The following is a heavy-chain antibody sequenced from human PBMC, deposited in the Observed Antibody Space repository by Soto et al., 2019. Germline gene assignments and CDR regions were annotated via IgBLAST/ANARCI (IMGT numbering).Heavy chain of an antibody. CDR3: ARERSGGAFDI. CDR1: GYTFTSYD. J-gene: IGHJ3*02. Sequence: QVQLVQSGAEVKKPGASVKVSCKTSGYTFTSYDINWVRQATGQGLEWMGWMNPNSGNTAYAQKLQGRVTMTRNTSISTAYMELSSLRCVDAAVYYCARERSGGAFDIWGQGTMVTVSS. D-gene: IGHD2-8*02. CDR2: MNPNSGNT. V-gene: IGHV1-8*01.